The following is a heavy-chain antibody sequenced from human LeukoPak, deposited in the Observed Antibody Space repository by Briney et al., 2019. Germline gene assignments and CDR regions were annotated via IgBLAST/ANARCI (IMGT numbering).Heavy chain of an antibody. J-gene: IGHJ4*02. Sequence: GGSLRLSCAASGFIFNSYAMSCVRQAPEKGLEWVATISGSGGGTYYADSVKGRFTISRDDSKNTLYLQMNSLRAEDTAVYYCAKDLGRYRNNYFDYWGQGTLVTVSS. CDR1: GFIFNSYA. V-gene: IGHV3-23*01. CDR2: ISGSGGGT. CDR3: AKDLGRYRNNYFDY. D-gene: IGHD1-26*01.